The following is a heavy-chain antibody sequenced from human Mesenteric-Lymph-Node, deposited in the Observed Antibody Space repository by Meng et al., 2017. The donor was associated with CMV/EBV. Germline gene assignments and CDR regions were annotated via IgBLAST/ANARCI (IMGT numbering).Heavy chain of an antibody. CDR2: IFSNDEK. D-gene: IGHD3-3*01. Sequence: SGPTLVKPTETLTLTCTVSGFSLSNARMGVSWIRQPPGKALEWLAHIFSNDEKSCSTSLKSRLTISKDTSKSQVVLTMTNMDPVDTATYYCARILQFYDFWSGYYSPYFDYWGQGTLVTVSS. V-gene: IGHV2-26*01. CDR3: ARILQFYDFWSGYYSPYFDY. J-gene: IGHJ4*02. CDR1: GFSLSNARMG.